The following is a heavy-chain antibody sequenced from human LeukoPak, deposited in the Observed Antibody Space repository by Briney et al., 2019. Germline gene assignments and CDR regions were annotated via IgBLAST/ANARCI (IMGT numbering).Heavy chain of an antibody. CDR1: GFTFSSYE. CDR3: ARWGCSGGSCYSGYYGMDV. D-gene: IGHD2-15*01. Sequence: GGSLRLSRAASGFTFSSYEMNWVRQAPGKGLEWVSYISSSGSTIYYADSVKGRFTISRDNAKNSLYLQMNSLRAEDTAVYYCARWGCSGGSCYSGYYGMDVWGQGTTVTVSS. J-gene: IGHJ6*02. V-gene: IGHV3-48*03. CDR2: ISSSGSTI.